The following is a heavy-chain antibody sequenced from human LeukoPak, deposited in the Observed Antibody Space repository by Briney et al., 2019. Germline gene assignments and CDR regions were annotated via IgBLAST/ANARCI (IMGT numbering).Heavy chain of an antibody. CDR3: ARGGFIRLRGKFDY. Sequence: PGGSLRLSCAASGFTFSDYYMSWLRQAPGKGLEWVSYISGSGTTIYYADSVKGRFTISRDNAKNSLYLQMNSLRAEDTAVYYCARGGFIRLRGKFDYWGQGTLVTVSS. D-gene: IGHD5-12*01. V-gene: IGHV3-11*01. CDR1: GFTFSDYY. CDR2: ISGSGTTI. J-gene: IGHJ4*02.